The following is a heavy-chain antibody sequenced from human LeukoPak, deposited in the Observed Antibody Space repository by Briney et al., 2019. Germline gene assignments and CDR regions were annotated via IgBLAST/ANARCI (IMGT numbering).Heavy chain of an antibody. Sequence: GSLRLSCTASGFSFRSFAMSWVRQAPGQGLEWVSSISGGGEDTYYADSVKGRFTISRDNSEATLYLQMNSLGADDTALYYCARTIAQYTNTWLYYYYGLDVWGQGTTVTVSS. CDR3: ARTIAQYTNTWLYYYYGLDV. V-gene: IGHV3-23*01. CDR1: GFSFRSFA. CDR2: ISGGGEDT. J-gene: IGHJ6*02. D-gene: IGHD6-13*01.